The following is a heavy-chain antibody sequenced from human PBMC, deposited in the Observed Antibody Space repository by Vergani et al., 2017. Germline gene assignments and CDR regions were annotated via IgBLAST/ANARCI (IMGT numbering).Heavy chain of an antibody. CDR1: GDSPSSSDHY. Sequence: QVQLQESGPGLVKPSQTLSLTCTVSGDSPSSSDHYWSWVRQRSDKGLEWVGHIFRSGTTYYNPSLKSRLIMSVDTSKNQFSLKLTSVTAADTAMYYGARENVVIARIFDFWCQGTLVTVSS. CDR3: ARENVVIARIFDF. CDR2: IFRSGTT. J-gene: IGHJ4*02. V-gene: IGHV4-31*03. D-gene: IGHD2-21*01.